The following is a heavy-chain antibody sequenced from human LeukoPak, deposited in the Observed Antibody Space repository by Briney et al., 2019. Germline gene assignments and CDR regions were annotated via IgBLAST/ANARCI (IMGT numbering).Heavy chain of an antibody. Sequence: GGSLRLSCAASGFTFSTYCMNWVRQAPGKGLEWVSSISNSSSYIYYADSVKGRFTISRDNAKNSLYLQMNSLRAEDTAVYYCAELGITMIGGVWGKGTTVTISS. CDR2: ISNSSSYI. CDR3: AELGITMIGGV. D-gene: IGHD3-10*02. J-gene: IGHJ6*04. CDR1: GFTFSTYC. V-gene: IGHV3-21*01.